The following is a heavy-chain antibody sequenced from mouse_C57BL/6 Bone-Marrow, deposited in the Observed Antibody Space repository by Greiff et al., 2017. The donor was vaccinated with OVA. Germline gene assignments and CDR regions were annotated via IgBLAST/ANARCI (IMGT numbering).Heavy chain of an antibody. J-gene: IGHJ3*01. V-gene: IGHV3-6*01. CDR1: GYSITSGYY. CDR3: ARAVLRSRFAY. CDR2: ISYDGSN. Sequence: ESGPGLVKPSQSLSLTCSVTGYSITSGYYWNWIRQFPGNKLEWMGYISYDGSNNYNPSLKNRISITRDTSKNQFFLKLNSVTTEDTATYYCARAVLRSRFAYWGQGTLVTVSA. D-gene: IGHD1-1*01.